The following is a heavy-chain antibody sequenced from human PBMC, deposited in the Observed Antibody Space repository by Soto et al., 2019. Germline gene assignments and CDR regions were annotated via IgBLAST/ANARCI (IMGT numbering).Heavy chain of an antibody. Sequence: QVQLVQSGAEVKKPGSSVKVSCKASGGTFSSYAISWVRQAPGQGLEWMGGIIPIFGTANYAQKFQGRVTITADETTSTAYMELSSLRYEDTVVYYCARNMTIFGVVIDYYYYYGMDVWGQGTTVTVSS. D-gene: IGHD3-3*01. V-gene: IGHV1-69*01. CDR3: ARNMTIFGVVIDYYYYYGMDV. J-gene: IGHJ6*02. CDR2: IIPIFGTA. CDR1: GGTFSSYA.